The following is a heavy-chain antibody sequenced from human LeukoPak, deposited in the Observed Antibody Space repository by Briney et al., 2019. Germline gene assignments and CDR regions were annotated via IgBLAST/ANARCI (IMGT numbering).Heavy chain of an antibody. CDR1: GYTFTGYY. CDR3: ASSLQQWLARPGAYQFDY. J-gene: IGHJ4*02. D-gene: IGHD6-19*01. CDR2: ISAYNGNT. Sequence: ASAKVSCKASGYTFTGYYMHWVRQAPGQGLEWMGWISAYNGNTNYAQKLQGRVTMTTDTSTSTAYMELRSLRSDDTAVYYCASSLQQWLARPGAYQFDYWGQGTLVTVSS. V-gene: IGHV1-18*04.